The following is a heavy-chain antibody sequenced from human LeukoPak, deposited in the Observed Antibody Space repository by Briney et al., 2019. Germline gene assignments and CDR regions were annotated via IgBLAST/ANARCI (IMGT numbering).Heavy chain of an antibody. D-gene: IGHD4-23*01. J-gene: IGHJ4*02. Sequence: PGGSLRLSWAASGFTFNSYSMNWARQAPGKGLEWVSFVRSDGGEEYYADSVKGRFTISRDNSKNTLYLQMNSLRLEDTAIYYCAKDQAGGWGQGTLVTVSS. CDR2: VRSDGGEE. V-gene: IGHV3-30*02. CDR1: GFTFNSYS. CDR3: AKDQAGG.